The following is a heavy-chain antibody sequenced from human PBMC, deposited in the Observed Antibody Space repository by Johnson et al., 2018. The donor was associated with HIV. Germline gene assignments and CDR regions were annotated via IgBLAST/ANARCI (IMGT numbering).Heavy chain of an antibody. D-gene: IGHD7-27*01. Sequence: QVQLVESGGGVVQPGRSLRLSCAASGFTFSSYAMHWVRQAPGKGLEWVAVISYDGSNKYYADSVKGRFTISRDNAKKSLYLQMNSLRAEDTAVYYCANDLGESDLNWGYAFDIWGQGTMVTVSS. CDR1: GFTFSSYA. J-gene: IGHJ3*02. CDR3: ANDLGESDLNWGYAFDI. CDR2: ISYDGSNK. V-gene: IGHV3-30-3*02.